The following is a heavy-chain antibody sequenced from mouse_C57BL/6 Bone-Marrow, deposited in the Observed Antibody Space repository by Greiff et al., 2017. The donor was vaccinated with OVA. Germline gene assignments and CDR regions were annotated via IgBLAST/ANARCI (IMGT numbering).Heavy chain of an antibody. Sequence: QVQLKQPGAELVKPGASVKLSCKASGYTFTSYWMHWVKQRPGQGLEWIGMIHPNSGSTNYNEKFKSKATLTVDKSSSTAYMQLSSLTSEDSAVYYCARRNSGFAYWGQGTLVTVSA. CDR3: ARRNSGFAY. V-gene: IGHV1-64*01. D-gene: IGHD3-1*01. CDR1: GYTFTSYW. J-gene: IGHJ3*01. CDR2: IHPNSGST.